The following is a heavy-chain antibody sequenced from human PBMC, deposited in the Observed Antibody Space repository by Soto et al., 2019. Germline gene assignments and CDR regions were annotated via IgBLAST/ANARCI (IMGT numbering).Heavy chain of an antibody. V-gene: IGHV4-61*01. CDR2: IYYSGST. CDR3: ARDNMRARDGMDV. D-gene: IGHD3-16*01. J-gene: IGHJ6*02. CDR1: GGSVSSGSYH. Sequence: QAQLQESGPGLVKPSETLSLTCTVSGGSVSSGSYHWTWIRQPPGKGLEWIGYIYYSGSTNYNPSLKSRVTISVDTSKNQFSLKLSSVTAADTAVYYCARDNMRARDGMDVWGRGTMVTVSS.